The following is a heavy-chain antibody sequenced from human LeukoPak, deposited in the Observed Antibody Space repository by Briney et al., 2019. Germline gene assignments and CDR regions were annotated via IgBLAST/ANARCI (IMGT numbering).Heavy chain of an antibody. V-gene: IGHV1-69*13. J-gene: IGHJ5*02. Sequence: ASVKVSCKASGGTFSSYAISWVRQAPGQGLEWMGGIIPIFGTANYAQKFQGRVTITADESTSTAYMELSSLRSEATAVYYCARVVTPRYCSTPSCYWKGWFDPWGQGTLVTVSS. D-gene: IGHD2-2*01. CDR1: GGTFSSYA. CDR2: IIPIFGTA. CDR3: ARVVTPRYCSTPSCYWKGWFDP.